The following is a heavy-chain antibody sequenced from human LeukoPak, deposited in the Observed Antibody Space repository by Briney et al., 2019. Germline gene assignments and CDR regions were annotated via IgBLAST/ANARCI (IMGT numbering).Heavy chain of an antibody. CDR1: GGTFSSYA. D-gene: IGHD3-10*01. J-gene: IGHJ5*02. V-gene: IGHV1-69*05. CDR2: IIPIFGTA. CDR3: ASLGFGELLQENWFDP. Sequence: SVKVSCKASGGTFSSYAISWVRQAPGQGLEWMGGIIPIFGTANYAQKFQGRVTITTDESTSTAYMELSSLRSDDTAVYYCASLGFGELLQENWFDPWGQGTLVTVSS.